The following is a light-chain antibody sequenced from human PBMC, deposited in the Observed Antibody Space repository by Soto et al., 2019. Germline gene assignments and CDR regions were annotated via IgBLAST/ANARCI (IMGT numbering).Light chain of an antibody. V-gene: IGLV2-14*01. Sequence: QSVLTQPDSVSGSLGQSITISCTGTSTDDGRFDFVSWYQQLPGNAPKLLIYEVTYRPSGVSIRFSGSKSGNTASLTISGLQPEDEADYYCSSYTNIYPLYVFGTGTKVTVL. J-gene: IGLJ1*01. CDR2: EVT. CDR3: SSYTNIYPLYV. CDR1: STDDGRFDF.